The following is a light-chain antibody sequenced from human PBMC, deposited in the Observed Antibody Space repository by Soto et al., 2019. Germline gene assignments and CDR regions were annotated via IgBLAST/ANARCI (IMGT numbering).Light chain of an antibody. CDR2: DVS. J-gene: IGLJ1*01. CDR3: SSYTSSLYV. CDR1: SSDVGGYNY. Sequence: QSVLTQPASVSGSPGQSITISCTGTSSDVGGYNYVSWYQQHPGKAPKLMIYDVSNRPSGVSNRFSGSKSGNTASLTISGLHAEDADDYYCSSYTSSLYVFGTGTKVTV. V-gene: IGLV2-14*01.